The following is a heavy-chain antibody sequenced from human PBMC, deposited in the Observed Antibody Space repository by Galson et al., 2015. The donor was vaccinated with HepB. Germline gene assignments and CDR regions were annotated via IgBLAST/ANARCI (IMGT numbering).Heavy chain of an antibody. D-gene: IGHD4-17*01. J-gene: IGHJ4*02. CDR1: GFTFSTYI. CDR2: ISNSGGTT. Sequence: SLRLSCAASGFTFSTYIMSWVRQAPGKGLEWVSVISNSGGTTYYADSAKGRFTISRDNSKNTLYLQMNSLRAEDTAVYYCVGRPYGVNIYYFEYWGRGTLVTVPS. CDR3: VGRPYGVNIYYFEY. V-gene: IGHV3-23*01.